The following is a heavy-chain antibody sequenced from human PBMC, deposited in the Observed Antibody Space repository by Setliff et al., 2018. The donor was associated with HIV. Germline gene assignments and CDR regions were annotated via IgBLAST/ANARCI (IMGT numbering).Heavy chain of an antibody. CDR3: ERGDYGSGSYYPYYFYYGMDV. D-gene: IGHD3-10*01. CDR2: IIPIYGTP. V-gene: IGHV1-69*13. CDR1: GGTFSSYS. J-gene: IGHJ6*02. Sequence: SVKVSCKASGGTFSSYSINGVRQAPGQGLEWMGGIIPIYGTPIYAQKFQGRVTITADESTSTAYMELSSLRSEDTAVYYCERGDYGSGSYYPYYFYYGMDVWGQGTTVTVSS.